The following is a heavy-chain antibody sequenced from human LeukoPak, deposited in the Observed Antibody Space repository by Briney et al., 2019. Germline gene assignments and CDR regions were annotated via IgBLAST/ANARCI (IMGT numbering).Heavy chain of an antibody. V-gene: IGHV3-9*01. J-gene: IGHJ4*02. D-gene: IGHD5-18*01. CDR1: GFTFDDYA. Sequence: PGRSLRLSCAASGFTFDDYAMHWVRQAPGKGLEWVSGISWNGVRIGYADSVKGRFTISRDNAKNSLYLQMNSLRAEDTALYYCAKGLDTTVVSKFDFWGQGTLVTVSS. CDR2: ISWNGVRI. CDR3: AKGLDTTVVSKFDF.